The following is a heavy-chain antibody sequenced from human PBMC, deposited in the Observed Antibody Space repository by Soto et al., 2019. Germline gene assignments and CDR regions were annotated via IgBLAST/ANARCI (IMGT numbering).Heavy chain of an antibody. CDR3: AKDGRHNSYYDSSGYLVGDY. J-gene: IGHJ4*02. D-gene: IGHD3-22*01. Sequence: PGWSLRLSCAASGFTFSSYAMSWVRQAPGKGLEWVSAISGSGGSTYYADSVKGRFTISRDNSKNTLYLQMNSLRAEDTAVYYCAKDGRHNSYYDSSGYLVGDYWGQGTLVTVSS. V-gene: IGHV3-23*01. CDR2: ISGSGGST. CDR1: GFTFSSYA.